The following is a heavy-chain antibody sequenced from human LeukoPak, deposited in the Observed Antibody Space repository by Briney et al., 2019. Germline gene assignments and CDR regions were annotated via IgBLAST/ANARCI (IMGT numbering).Heavy chain of an antibody. D-gene: IGHD2-15*01. CDR1: GGSLSSYY. CDR3: ARGSEYCSGGSCFD. J-gene: IGHJ4*02. V-gene: IGHV4-4*07. Sequence: SSETLSLTCTVSGGSLSSYYWSWIRQPAGKGREWIGRIYTSGSTNYNPSLKSRVTMSVDTSKNQFSLKLSSVTAADTAVYYCARGSEYCSGGSCFDWGQGTLVTVSS. CDR2: IYTSGST.